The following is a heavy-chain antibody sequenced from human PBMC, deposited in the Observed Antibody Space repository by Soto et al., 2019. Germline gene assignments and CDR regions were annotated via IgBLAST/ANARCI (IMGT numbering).Heavy chain of an antibody. CDR3: ARDRRFGELSVDFDY. V-gene: IGHV3-7*01. CDR2: IKQDGSEK. D-gene: IGHD3-10*01. CDR1: GFTFSSYW. Sequence: GGSLRLSCAASGFTFSSYWMSWVRQAPGKGLEWVANIKQDGSEKYYVDSVKGRFTISRDNAKNSLYLQMNSLRAEDTAVYYCARDRRFGELSVDFDYWGQGTLVTVSS. J-gene: IGHJ4*02.